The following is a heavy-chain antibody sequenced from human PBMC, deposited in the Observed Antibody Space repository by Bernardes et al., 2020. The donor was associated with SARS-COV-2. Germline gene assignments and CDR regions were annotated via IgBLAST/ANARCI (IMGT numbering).Heavy chain of an antibody. J-gene: IGHJ6*02. CDR3: ARHFSNWNYFFYYYYGMDV. D-gene: IGHD1-7*01. CDR2: IYYSGST. V-gene: IGHV4-39*01. Sequence: SETLSLTCTVSGGSISSSSYYWGWIRQPPGKGLEWIGSIYYSGSTYYNPSLKSRVTISVDTSKNQFSLKLSSVTAADTAVYYCARHFSNWNYFFYYYYGMDVWGQGTTVTVCS. CDR1: GGSISSSSYY.